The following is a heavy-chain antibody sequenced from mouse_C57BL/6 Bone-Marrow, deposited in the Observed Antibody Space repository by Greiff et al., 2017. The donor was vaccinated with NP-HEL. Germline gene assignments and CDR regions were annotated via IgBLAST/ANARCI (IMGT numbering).Heavy chain of an antibody. V-gene: IGHV10-1*01. J-gene: IGHJ1*03. CDR3: VRPYYYGSFDV. Sequence: EVKLVESGGGLVQPKGSLKLSCAASGFSFNTYAMNWVRQAPGKGLEWVARIRSKSNNYATYYADSVKDRFTISRDDSESMLYLQMNNLKTEDTAMYYCVRPYYYGSFDVWGTGTTVTVSS. CDR1: GFSFNTYA. D-gene: IGHD1-1*01. CDR2: IRSKSNNYAT.